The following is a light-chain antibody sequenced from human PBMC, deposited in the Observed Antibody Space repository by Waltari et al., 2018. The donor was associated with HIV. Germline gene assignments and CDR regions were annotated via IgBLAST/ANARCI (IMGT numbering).Light chain of an antibody. V-gene: IGLV2-11*01. CDR2: DVD. Sequence: QSALTQPRSVSGSPGQSVTISCAGSTNNVGTYNYVSWYHQKSGEAPRLILSDVDQRPSGVPVRFSGARSGDTASLTISGLQAEDEGDFYCCSYGGSWSFVFGGGTRVTVL. CDR3: CSYGGSWSFV. J-gene: IGLJ2*01. CDR1: TNNVGTYNY.